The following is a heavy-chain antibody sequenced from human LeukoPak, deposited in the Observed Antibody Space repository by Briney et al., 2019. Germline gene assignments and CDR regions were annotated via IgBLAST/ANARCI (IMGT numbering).Heavy chain of an antibody. CDR3: ARRAGYYGSGSYPRWFDP. CDR2: IYYSGST. CDR1: GDSISSRSYY. D-gene: IGHD3-10*01. Sequence: SETLSLTCTVSGDSISSRSYYWGWIRQPPGKGLEWIGSIYYSGSTYYNPSLKSRVTISVDTSKNQFSLKLSSVTAADTAVYYCARRAGYYGSGSYPRWFDPWGQGTLVTVSS. J-gene: IGHJ5*02. V-gene: IGHV4-39*01.